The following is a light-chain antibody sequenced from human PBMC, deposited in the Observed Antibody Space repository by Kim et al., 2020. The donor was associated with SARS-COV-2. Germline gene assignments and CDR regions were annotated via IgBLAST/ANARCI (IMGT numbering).Light chain of an antibody. Sequence: SVGERCTITCRASQDISNYLAWFQLKPGKAPKLLIYAASALQPGVPSRFSGSGSGTDFTLTVTSLQPEDVATYYCQKCDSAPWTFGQGTKVEIK. CDR3: QKCDSAPWT. V-gene: IGKV1-27*01. CDR1: QDISNY. J-gene: IGKJ1*01. CDR2: AAS.